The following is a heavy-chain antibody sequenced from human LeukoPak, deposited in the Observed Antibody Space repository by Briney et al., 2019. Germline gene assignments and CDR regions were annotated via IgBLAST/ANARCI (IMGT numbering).Heavy chain of an antibody. V-gene: IGHV1-46*01. Sequence: GASVKVSCKASGYTFTSYCMHWVRQAPGQGLEWMGIINPSGGSTSYAQKFQGRVTMTRDTSTSTVYMELSSLRSEDTAVYYCAREFSTVTTLDYWGQGTLVTVSS. CDR2: INPSGGST. CDR3: AREFSTVTTLDY. J-gene: IGHJ4*02. D-gene: IGHD4-17*01. CDR1: GYTFTSYC.